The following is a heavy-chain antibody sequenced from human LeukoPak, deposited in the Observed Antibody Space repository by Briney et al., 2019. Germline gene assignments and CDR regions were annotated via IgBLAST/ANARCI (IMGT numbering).Heavy chain of an antibody. CDR2: IXXXGSXX. V-gene: IGHV3-74*01. J-gene: IGHJ4*02. Sequence: VXRIXXXGSXXXNXDXVXXXFTIXRDNSKNTLYLQMNSLRAEDTAVXYCAKGNXAYFFDXWGQGTLVTVSS. CDR3: AKGNXAYFFDX. D-gene: IGHD6-25*01.